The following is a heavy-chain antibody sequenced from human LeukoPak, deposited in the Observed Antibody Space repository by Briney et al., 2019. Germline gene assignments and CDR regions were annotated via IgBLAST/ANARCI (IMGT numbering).Heavy chain of an antibody. CDR3: AQGGSTDFDY. CDR2: IYSGGST. CDR1: GFTFSSFT. D-gene: IGHD3-16*01. Sequence: GGSLRLSCAASGFTFSSFTMNWVRQAPGKGLEWVSVIYSGGSTYYADSVKGRFTISRDNSKNTLYLQMNSLRAEDTAVYYCAQGGSTDFDYWGQGTLVTVSS. V-gene: IGHV3-66*01. J-gene: IGHJ4*02.